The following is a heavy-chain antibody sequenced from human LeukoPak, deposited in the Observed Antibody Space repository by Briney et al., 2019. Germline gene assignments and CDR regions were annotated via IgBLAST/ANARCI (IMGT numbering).Heavy chain of an antibody. CDR2: INHSGST. Sequence: SETLSLTCAVYGESFSDYYWSWIRQPPGKGLEWIGEINHSGSTNYNPSLKSRVTISVDTSKNQFSLKLSSVTAADTAVYYCARHGAGSSSWSRYYYYYMDVWGKGTTVTISS. J-gene: IGHJ6*03. CDR3: ARHGAGSSSWSRYYYYYMDV. CDR1: GESFSDYY. D-gene: IGHD6-13*01. V-gene: IGHV4-34*01.